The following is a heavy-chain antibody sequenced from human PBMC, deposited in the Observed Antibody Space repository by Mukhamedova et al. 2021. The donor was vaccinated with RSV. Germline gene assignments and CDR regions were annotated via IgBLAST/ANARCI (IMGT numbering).Heavy chain of an antibody. Sequence: IYPGDSDTRYSPSLQGQVTISADKSVNTAYLQWSSLTASDTAIYYCARGRTGSSYNDASDIWGPGTTVTVS. V-gene: IGHV5-51*01. D-gene: IGHD3/OR15-3a*01. J-gene: IGHJ3*02. CDR2: IYPGDSDT. CDR3: ARGRTGSSYNDASDI.